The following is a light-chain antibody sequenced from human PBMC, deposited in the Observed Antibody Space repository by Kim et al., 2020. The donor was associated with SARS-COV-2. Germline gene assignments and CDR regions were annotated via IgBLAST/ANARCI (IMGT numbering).Light chain of an antibody. CDR1: QSVSTS. CDR2: GAS. Sequence: EIVMTQSPATLSVSPGERATLSCRASQSVSTSLAWYQQKPGQAPRLLIYGASTRATGIPARFSGSGSETEFTLTISSLQSEDFAVYYCQHYNNWPPWTFGQGTKVDIK. CDR3: QHYNNWPPWT. J-gene: IGKJ1*01. V-gene: IGKV3-15*01.